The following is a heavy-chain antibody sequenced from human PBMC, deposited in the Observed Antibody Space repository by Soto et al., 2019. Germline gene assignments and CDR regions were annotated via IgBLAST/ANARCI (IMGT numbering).Heavy chain of an antibody. Sequence: QVQLQESGPGLVKPSQTLSLTCTVSGGSISSGGYYWSWIRQHPGKGLEWIGYIYYSGSTYYNPSLASRVTISVDTSKNQFSLKLSSVTAADTAVDYCARDNYGDYGRSAYFDYWGQGTLVAVSS. D-gene: IGHD4-17*01. CDR3: ARDNYGDYGRSAYFDY. CDR1: GGSISSGGYY. V-gene: IGHV4-31*03. CDR2: IYYSGST. J-gene: IGHJ4*02.